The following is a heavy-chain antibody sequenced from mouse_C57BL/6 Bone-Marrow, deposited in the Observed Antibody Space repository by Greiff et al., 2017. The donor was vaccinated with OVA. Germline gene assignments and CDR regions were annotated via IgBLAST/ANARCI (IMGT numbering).Heavy chain of an antibody. CDR3: ARKGILLHREDYFDY. J-gene: IGHJ2*01. CDR1: GYTFTSYW. Sequence: QVQLQQPGAELVRPGSSVKLSCKASGYTFTSYWMDWVKQRPGQGLEWIGNIYPSDSETHYNQKFKDKATLTVDKSSSTAYMQLSSLTSEDSAVYYCARKGILLHREDYFDYWGQGTTLTVSS. V-gene: IGHV1-61*01. CDR2: IYPSDSET. D-gene: IGHD1-1*01.